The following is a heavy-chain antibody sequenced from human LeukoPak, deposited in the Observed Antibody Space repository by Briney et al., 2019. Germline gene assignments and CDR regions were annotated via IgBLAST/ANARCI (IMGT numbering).Heavy chain of an antibody. CDR3: ARDPRWLQFIFDY. CDR2: INPNSGGT. CDR1: GYTFTGYY. Sequence: ASVKVSCKASGYTFTGYYMHWVRQAPGRGLEWMGRINPNSGGTNYAQKFQGRVTMTRDTSISTAYMELSRLRSDDTAVYYCARDPRWLQFIFDYWGQGTLVTVSS. D-gene: IGHD5-24*01. J-gene: IGHJ4*02. V-gene: IGHV1-2*06.